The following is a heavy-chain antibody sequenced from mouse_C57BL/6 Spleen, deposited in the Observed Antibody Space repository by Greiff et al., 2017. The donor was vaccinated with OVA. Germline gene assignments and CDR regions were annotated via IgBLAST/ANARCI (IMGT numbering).Heavy chain of an antibody. J-gene: IGHJ2*01. CDR3: ATTYGSSYEVFCIDY. V-gene: IGHV5-17*01. CDR2: ISSGSCTI. Sequence: EVKLMESGGGLVKPGGSLKLSCAASGFTFSDYGLHWVRQAPEKGLEWVAYISSGSCTIYYAATVNGRFPISRDKAKNTLFLQMTSLRSEDTAMYYCATTYGSSYEVFCIDYWGQGTTLTVSS. CDR1: GFTFSDYG. D-gene: IGHD1-1*01.